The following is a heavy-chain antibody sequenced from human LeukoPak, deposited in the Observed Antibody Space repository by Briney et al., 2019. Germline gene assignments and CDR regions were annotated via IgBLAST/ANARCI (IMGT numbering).Heavy chain of an antibody. J-gene: IGHJ4*02. CDR1: GFTFSSFG. CDR3: AKGQNYYDGSGYYSTDY. Sequence: GGSLRLSCAASGFTFSSFGMHWVRQAPGKGPEWVAVISSDGVNKYSADSVKGRFTISRDNSKNTLYLQMNSLRAADTAVYYCAKGQNYYDGSGYYSTDYWGQGTPVTVSS. V-gene: IGHV3-30*18. CDR2: ISSDGVNK. D-gene: IGHD3-22*01.